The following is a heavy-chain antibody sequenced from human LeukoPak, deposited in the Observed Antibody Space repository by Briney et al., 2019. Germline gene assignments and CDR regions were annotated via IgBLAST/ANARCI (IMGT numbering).Heavy chain of an antibody. CDR2: IYHSGTT. Sequence: SETLSLTCTVSGYSISSGYFWGWIRQPPGKGLEWIGSIYHSGTTYYNPSLKSRVAISVDTSKNQFSLKLTSVTAADTAVYYCARGYSSSWYFNWFDPWGQGTLVTVSS. CDR3: ARGYSSSWYFNWFDP. J-gene: IGHJ5*02. D-gene: IGHD6-13*01. CDR1: GYSISSGYF. V-gene: IGHV4-38-2*02.